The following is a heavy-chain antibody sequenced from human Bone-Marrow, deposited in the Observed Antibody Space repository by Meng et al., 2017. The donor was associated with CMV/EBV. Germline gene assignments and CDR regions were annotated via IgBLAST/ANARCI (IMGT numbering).Heavy chain of an antibody. V-gene: IGHV3-49*04. J-gene: IGHJ4*02. CDR3: AVCRSDLSADY. CDR2: IRSKAYGGTT. CDR1: GFTLGDYP. D-gene: IGHD2-15*01. Sequence: GGSLRLSCTAFGFTLGDYPMSWVRQAPGKGLEWVGFIRSKAYGGTTECAASVKGRFAISRDDSKSIAYLQMTSLKTEDTAVYYCAVCRSDLSADYWGQGKLVTVSS.